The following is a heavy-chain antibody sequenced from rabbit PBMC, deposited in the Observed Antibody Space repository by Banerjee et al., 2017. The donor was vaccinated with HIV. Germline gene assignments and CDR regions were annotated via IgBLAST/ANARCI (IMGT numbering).Heavy chain of an antibody. CDR1: GFSLSSYT. CDR3: ARDLAGVIGWNFDL. J-gene: IGHJ4*01. CDR2: IYAGSSGST. D-gene: IGHD4-1*01. V-gene: IGHV1S40*01. Sequence: QSVEESGGGLVQPEGSLTLTCTVSGFSLSSYTMCWVRQAPGKGLEWIACIYAGSSGSTYHASWAKGRFTISKTSSTTVTLQMTSLTVADTATYFCARDLAGVIGWNFDLWGQGTLVTVS.